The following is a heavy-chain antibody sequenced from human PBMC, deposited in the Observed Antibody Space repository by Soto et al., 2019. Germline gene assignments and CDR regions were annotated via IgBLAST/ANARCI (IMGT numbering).Heavy chain of an antibody. CDR2: ISYDGSNK. CDR3: AKDASLWFGHPDVTIYYYYYGMDV. J-gene: IGHJ6*02. D-gene: IGHD3-10*01. Sequence: QVQLVESGGGVVQPGRSLRLSCAASGFTFSSYGMHWVRQAPGKGLEWVAVISYDGSNKYYADSVKGRFTISRDNSKNTQYQQMNSLRAEDTAVYYCAKDASLWFGHPDVTIYYYYYGMDVWGQGTTVTVSS. V-gene: IGHV3-30*18. CDR1: GFTFSSYG.